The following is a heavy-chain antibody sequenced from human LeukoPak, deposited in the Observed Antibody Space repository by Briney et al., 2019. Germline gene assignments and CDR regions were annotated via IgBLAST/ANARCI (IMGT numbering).Heavy chain of an antibody. D-gene: IGHD3-10*01. Sequence: GGTLRLSCITSGFTFSTNAIDWIRKAQGKGLQCVSAVSFGSDYMYYADSVKGRFTISRDNAKNSEYLQMNSLRAEATAVYYCAKVGTGNHQYGSGDFDSWGQGTLVTVSS. J-gene: IGHJ4*02. CDR2: VSFGSDYM. CDR1: GFTFSTNA. CDR3: AKVGTGNHQYGSGDFDS. V-gene: IGHV3-21*06.